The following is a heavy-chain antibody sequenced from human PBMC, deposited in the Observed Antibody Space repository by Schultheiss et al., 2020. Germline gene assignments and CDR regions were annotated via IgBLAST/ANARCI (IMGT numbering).Heavy chain of an antibody. CDR2: ISAYNGNT. Sequence: GESLKISCKASGYTFTSYGISWVRQAPGQGLEWMGWISAYNGNTNYAQKLQGRVTMTTDTSTSTAYMELRSLRSDDTAVYYCARDDPVGYCSSTSCYKTDYWGQGTLVTVSS. CDR3: ARDDPVGYCSSTSCYKTDY. CDR1: GYTFTSYG. J-gene: IGHJ4*02. D-gene: IGHD2-2*02. V-gene: IGHV1-18*01.